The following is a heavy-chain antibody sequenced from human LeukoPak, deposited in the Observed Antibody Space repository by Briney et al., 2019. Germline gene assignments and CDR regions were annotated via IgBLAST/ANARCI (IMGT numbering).Heavy chain of an antibody. Sequence: PSETLSLTCSVSGVSISSFYWSWIRQPPGKGLEWIGFIHYSGSTNYNPSLKSRVTMSVDTSKNQLSLQLSSVTAADTAVYYCARGYYDSSGYSNAFDIWGQGTMVAV. CDR2: IHYSGST. CDR3: ARGYYDSSGYSNAFDI. V-gene: IGHV4-59*01. D-gene: IGHD3-22*01. J-gene: IGHJ3*02. CDR1: GVSISSFY.